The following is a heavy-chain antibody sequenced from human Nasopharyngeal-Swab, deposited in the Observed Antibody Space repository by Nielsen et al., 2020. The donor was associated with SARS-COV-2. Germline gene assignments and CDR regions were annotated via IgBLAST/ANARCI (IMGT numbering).Heavy chain of an antibody. CDR1: EFTFSSYA. V-gene: IGHV3-23*01. CDR2: ISGSGGST. J-gene: IGHJ4*02. Sequence: GESLKISCAASEFTFSSYAMSWVRQAPGKGLEWVSAISGSGGSTYYADSVKGRFTISRDNSKNTLYLQMNSLRAEDTAVYYCAKDTSLKIRYSSSSHFDYWGQGTLVTVSS. D-gene: IGHD6-6*01. CDR3: AKDTSLKIRYSSSSHFDY.